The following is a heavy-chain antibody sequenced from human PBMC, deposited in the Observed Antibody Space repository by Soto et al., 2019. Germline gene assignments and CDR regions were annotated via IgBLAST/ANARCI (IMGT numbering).Heavy chain of an antibody. Sequence: ASVKVSCKASGYTFTTYYISWVRQAPGQGLEWMGWISAYNGNTNYAQKLQGRVTMTTDTSTSTAYMELRSLRSDDTAVYYCARARLWFGELSTYYYYGMDVWGQGTTVTVSS. J-gene: IGHJ6*02. CDR1: GYTFTTYY. CDR2: ISAYNGNT. D-gene: IGHD3-10*01. V-gene: IGHV1-18*01. CDR3: ARARLWFGELSTYYYYGMDV.